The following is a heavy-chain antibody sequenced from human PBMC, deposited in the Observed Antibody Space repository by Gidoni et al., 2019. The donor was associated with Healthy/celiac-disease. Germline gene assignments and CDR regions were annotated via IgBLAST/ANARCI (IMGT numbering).Heavy chain of an antibody. V-gene: IGHV3-48*01. J-gene: IGHJ4*02. CDR2: ISSSRSTI. CDR3: AIGVVAATGGY. CDR1: GFNFSSYS. D-gene: IGHD2-15*01. Sequence: EVQLVESGGCLVQPRWSLRLSCASSGFNFSSYSMNWVRQAPGKGLGWVSYISSSRSTIYYADSVKGRFIISRDNAKNSLYLQMNSLRAEDTAVYYCAIGVVAATGGYWGQGTLVTVSS.